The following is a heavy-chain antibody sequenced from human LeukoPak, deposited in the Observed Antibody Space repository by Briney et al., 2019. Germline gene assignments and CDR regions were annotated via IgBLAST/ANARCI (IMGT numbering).Heavy chain of an antibody. Sequence: SEPLSLPCSVSGGPLSSYYWSWLRQPTGKAVEWIGYMYTCGSTNYNPSLKSRVTISVETSKNQFSLKLSSVTAADTAVYYCARHVGGYHEVYWFDPWGQGTMVTVSS. CDR1: GGPLSSYY. V-gene: IGHV4-4*09. J-gene: IGHJ5*02. D-gene: IGHD6-19*01. CDR3: ARHVGGYHEVYWFDP. CDR2: MYTCGST.